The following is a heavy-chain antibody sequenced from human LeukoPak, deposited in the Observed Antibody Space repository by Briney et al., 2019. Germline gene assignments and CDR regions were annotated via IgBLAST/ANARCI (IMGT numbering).Heavy chain of an antibody. CDR3: ALSMITFGGVIVHPDAFDI. V-gene: IGHV1-69*13. CDR1: GGTFSSCA. J-gene: IGHJ3*02. CDR2: IIPIFGTA. D-gene: IGHD3-16*02. Sequence: AASVKVSCKASGGTFSSCAISWVRQAPGQGLEWMGGIIPIFGTANYAQKFQGRVTITADESTSTAYMELSSLRSEDTAVYYCALSMITFGGVIVHPDAFDIWGQGTMVTVSS.